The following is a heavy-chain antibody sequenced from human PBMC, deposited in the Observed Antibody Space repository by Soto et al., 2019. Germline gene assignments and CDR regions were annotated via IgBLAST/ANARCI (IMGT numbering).Heavy chain of an antibody. CDR1: GYTFTSYY. Sequence: ASVKVSCKASGYTFTSYYMHWVRQAPGQGLEWMGIINPSGGSTSYAQKFQGRVTMTRDTSTSTVYMELSSLRSEDTAVYYCARFYFCRGYPTPDAFDFWGQGIMVTV. CDR2: INPSGGST. CDR3: ARFYFCRGYPTPDAFDF. J-gene: IGHJ3*01. V-gene: IGHV1-46*01. D-gene: IGHD3-3*01.